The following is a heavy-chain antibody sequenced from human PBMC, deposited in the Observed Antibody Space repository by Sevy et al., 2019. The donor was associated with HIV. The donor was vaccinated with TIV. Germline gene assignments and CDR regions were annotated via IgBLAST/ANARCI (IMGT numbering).Heavy chain of an antibody. D-gene: IGHD2-15*01. CDR1: GFTFSNAW. Sequence: GGSLRLSCAASGFTFSNAWMSWVRQAPGKGLEWVGRIKSKTDGGTTDYAAPVKGRFTISRDDSKNMLYLQMNSLKTEATAVYYCTTGSRRVVVVAATFYYWGQGTLVTVSS. CDR3: TTGSRRVVVVAATFYY. J-gene: IGHJ4*02. V-gene: IGHV3-15*01. CDR2: IKSKTDGGTT.